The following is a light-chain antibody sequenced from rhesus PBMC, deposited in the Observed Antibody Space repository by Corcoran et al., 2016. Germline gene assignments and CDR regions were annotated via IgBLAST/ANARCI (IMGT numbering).Light chain of an antibody. J-gene: IGLJ1*01. CDR2: EVS. V-gene: IGLV2S4*01. Sequence: QAAPTQSPSVSGSPGQSVTISCPGTSSDIGGYNRVSWYQQHPGKAPKLMIYEVSKRPSGVSDRFSGSKSGNTASLTISGLQAGDEANYYCSSYAGTGPFIFGSGTRLTVL. CDR3: SSYAGTGPFI. CDR1: SSDIGGYNR.